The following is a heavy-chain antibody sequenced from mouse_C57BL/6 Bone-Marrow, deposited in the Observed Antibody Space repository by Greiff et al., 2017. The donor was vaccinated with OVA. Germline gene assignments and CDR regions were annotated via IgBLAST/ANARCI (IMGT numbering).Heavy chain of an antibody. CDR1: GFTFSDYY. CDR3: ARVPSPYYVDY. Sequence: EVQVEESEGGLVQPGSSMKLSCTASGFTFSDYYMAWVRQVPEKGLEWVANINYDGSSTYYLDSLKSRFIISGDNAKNILYLQMSSLKSEDTATDYCARVPSPYYVDYWGQGTTLTVSA. V-gene: IGHV5-16*01. CDR2: INYDGSST. J-gene: IGHJ2*01.